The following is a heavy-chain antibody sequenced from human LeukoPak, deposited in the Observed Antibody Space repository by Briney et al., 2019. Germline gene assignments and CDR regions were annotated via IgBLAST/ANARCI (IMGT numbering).Heavy chain of an antibody. J-gene: IGHJ4*02. D-gene: IGHD3-22*01. CDR3: ARDFHDSSGYYGAGLGY. V-gene: IGHV3-66*01. CDR1: GFTVNSYY. Sequence: GGSLRLSCAVSGFTVNSYYMSWVRQAPGKGLEWVSVIYSGGNTHYADSVKGRFTIPRDNSKNTLYLQMHRLRAEDTAVYYCARDFHDSSGYYGAGLGYWGQGTLVTVSS. CDR2: IYSGGNT.